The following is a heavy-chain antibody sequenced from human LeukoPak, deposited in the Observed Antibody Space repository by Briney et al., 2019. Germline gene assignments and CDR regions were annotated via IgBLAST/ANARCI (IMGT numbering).Heavy chain of an antibody. J-gene: IGHJ6*02. CDR3: ARELAEHGMDV. CDR1: GFTFSSYS. CDR2: ISSSSSYI. Sequence: GGSLRLSCAASGFTFSSYSMNWVRQTPGKGLEWVSSISSSSSYIYYADSVKGRFTISRDNAKNSLYLQMNSLRAEDTAVYYCARELAEHGMDVWGQGTTVTVSS. D-gene: IGHD3-3*02. V-gene: IGHV3-21*01.